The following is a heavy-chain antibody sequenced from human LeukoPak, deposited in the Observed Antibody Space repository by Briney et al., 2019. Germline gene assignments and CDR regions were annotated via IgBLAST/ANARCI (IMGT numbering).Heavy chain of an antibody. CDR2: ISGSGSSS. CDR3: AKDQRTISTFDY. D-gene: IGHD3-3*01. Sequence: GGSPRLSCAASGFTFSNYGMSWVRQAPGKGLEWVSAISGSGSSSYYADSVKGRFTISRDNSKNTLYLQINSLRAEDTAIYYCAKDQRTISTFDYWGQGTLVTVSS. J-gene: IGHJ4*02. CDR1: GFTFSNYG. V-gene: IGHV3-23*01.